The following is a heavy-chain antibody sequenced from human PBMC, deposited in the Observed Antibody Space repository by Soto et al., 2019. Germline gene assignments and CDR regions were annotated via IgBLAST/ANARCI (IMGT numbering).Heavy chain of an antibody. CDR2: IYYSGST. CDR1: GGSISSSSYY. Sequence: PSETLSLTCTVSGGSISSSSYYWGWIRQPPGKGLEWIGYIYYSGSTYYNPSLKSRVTISVDTSKNQFSLKLSSVTAADTAVYYCARGTGDVDYWGQGTLVTVSS. J-gene: IGHJ4*02. CDR3: ARGTGDVDY. V-gene: IGHV4-30-4*08. D-gene: IGHD7-27*01.